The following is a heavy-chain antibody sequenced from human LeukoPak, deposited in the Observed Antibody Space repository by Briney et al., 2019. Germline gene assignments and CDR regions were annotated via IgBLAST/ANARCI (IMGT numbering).Heavy chain of an antibody. CDR2: IIPIFGNA. V-gene: IGHV1-69*13. J-gene: IGHJ3*02. CDR3: ARGGIAAAGDAFDI. CDR1: GGTFSSYA. D-gene: IGHD6-13*01. Sequence: SVKVSCKASGGTFSSYAISWVRQAPGQGLEWMGGIIPIFGNANYAQKFQGRVTITADDSTSTAYMELSSLRSEDTAVYYCARGGIAAAGDAFDIGGQGTMITVSS.